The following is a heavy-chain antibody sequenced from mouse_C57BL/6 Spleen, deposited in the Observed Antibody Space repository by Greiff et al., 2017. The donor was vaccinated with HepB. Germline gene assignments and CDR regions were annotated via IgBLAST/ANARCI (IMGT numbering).Heavy chain of an antibody. CDR3: ARGGYSNYAMDY. CDR2: IHPNSGST. J-gene: IGHJ4*01. CDR1: GYTFTSYW. D-gene: IGHD2-5*01. V-gene: IGHV1-64*01. Sequence: QVQLQQPGAELVKPGASVKLSCKASGYTFTSYWLHWVKQRPGQGLEWIGMIHPNSGSTNYNEKFKSKATLTVDKSSSTAYRQLSSLTSEDSAVYYCARGGYSNYAMDYWGQGTSVTVSS.